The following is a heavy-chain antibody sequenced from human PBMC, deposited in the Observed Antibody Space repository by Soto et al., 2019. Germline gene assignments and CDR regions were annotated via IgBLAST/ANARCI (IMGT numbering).Heavy chain of an antibody. CDR1: GGSFSGYY. Sequence: SETLSLTCAVYGGSFSGYYWSWIRQPPGKGLEWIGEINHSGSTNYNPSLKSRVTISVDTSTNQFSLKLSSVTAADTAVYYCARGPDTYYYGSGSYYHYYYYGMDVWGQGTTVTVSS. J-gene: IGHJ6*02. D-gene: IGHD3-10*01. V-gene: IGHV4-34*01. CDR3: ARGPDTYYYGSGSYYHYYYYGMDV. CDR2: INHSGST.